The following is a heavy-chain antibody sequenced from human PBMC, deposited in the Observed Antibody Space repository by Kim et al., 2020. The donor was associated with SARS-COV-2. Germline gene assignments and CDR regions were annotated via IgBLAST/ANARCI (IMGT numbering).Heavy chain of an antibody. D-gene: IGHD6-13*01. V-gene: IGHV3-23*01. Sequence: DPVKGRLTISRDNSKNTLYLQMNSLRAEDTAVYYCAKAQSIAAAGSNFDYWGQGTLVTVSS. CDR3: AKAQSIAAAGSNFDY. J-gene: IGHJ4*02.